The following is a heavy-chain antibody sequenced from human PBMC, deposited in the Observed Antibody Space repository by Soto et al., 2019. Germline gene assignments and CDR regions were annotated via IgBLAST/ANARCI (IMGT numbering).Heavy chain of an antibody. Sequence: ESGGGVVQPGRSLRLSCVASGFSFSSYGMHWVRQAPGKGLEWVAVISNDGSKVFYADSVKGRFTISRDNSKNTLYLQMNSLGDEDTAVYYCAKDEGWLQLSAADYWGQGILVTVSS. D-gene: IGHD5-12*01. CDR2: ISNDGSKV. J-gene: IGHJ4*02. CDR3: AKDEGWLQLSAADY. CDR1: GFSFSSYG. V-gene: IGHV3-30*18.